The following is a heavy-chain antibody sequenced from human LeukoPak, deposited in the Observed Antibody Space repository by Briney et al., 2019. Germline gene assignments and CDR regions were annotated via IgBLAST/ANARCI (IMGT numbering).Heavy chain of an antibody. CDR1: GGSISGSSYF. CDR2: IYYSGST. D-gene: IGHD6-13*01. V-gene: IGHV4-39*01. Sequence: SETLSLTCTVSGGSISGSSYFWGWIRQPPGKGLEWIGSIYYSGSTYYNPSLKSRVTISVDMSKNQFSLKLNYVTAADTAVYYCGRQAAAGAGGDYWEQGALVTVSS. J-gene: IGHJ4*02. CDR3: GRQAAAGAGGDY.